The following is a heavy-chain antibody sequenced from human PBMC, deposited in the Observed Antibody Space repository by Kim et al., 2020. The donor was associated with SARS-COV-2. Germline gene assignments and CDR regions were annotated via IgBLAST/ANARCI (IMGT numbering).Heavy chain of an antibody. CDR3: ARTTPYDSSGYYSYYFDY. CDR2: IIPIFGTA. J-gene: IGHJ4*02. Sequence: SVKVSCKASGGTFSSYAISWVRQAPGQGLEWMGGIIPIFGTANYAQKFQGRVTITADESTSTAYMELSSPRSEDTAVYYCARTTPYDSSGYYSYYFDYWGQGTLVTVSS. D-gene: IGHD3-22*01. CDR1: GGTFSSYA. V-gene: IGHV1-69*13.